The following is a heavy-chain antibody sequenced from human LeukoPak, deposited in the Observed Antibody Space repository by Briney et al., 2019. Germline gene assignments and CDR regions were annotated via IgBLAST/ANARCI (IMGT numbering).Heavy chain of an antibody. CDR2: IIPIFGTA. V-gene: IGHV1-69*01. Sequence: GSSVKVSCKASGGTFSSYAISWVRQAPGQGLEWMGGIIPIFGTANYAQKFQGRVTITADESTSTAYMELSSLRSEDTAVYYCASRPRITGHLDYWGQGTLVTVSS. CDR3: ASRPRITGHLDY. D-gene: IGHD3-16*01. J-gene: IGHJ4*02. CDR1: GGTFSSYA.